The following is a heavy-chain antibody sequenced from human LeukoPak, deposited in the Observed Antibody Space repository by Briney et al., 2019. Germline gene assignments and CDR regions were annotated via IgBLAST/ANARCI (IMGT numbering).Heavy chain of an antibody. CDR2: ISGSGGST. Sequence: GGSLRLSCAASGFTFSSYAMSWVRQAPGKGLEWVSGISGSGGSTYYADSVKGRFTISRDNSKNTLYLQMNSLRAEDTAIYYCARGEMPTNSFDYWGQGTLVTVSS. J-gene: IGHJ4*02. CDR1: GFTFSSYA. CDR3: ARGEMPTNSFDY. V-gene: IGHV3-23*01. D-gene: IGHD5-24*01.